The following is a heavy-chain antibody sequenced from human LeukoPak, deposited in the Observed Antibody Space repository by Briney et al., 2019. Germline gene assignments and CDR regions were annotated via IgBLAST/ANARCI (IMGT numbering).Heavy chain of an antibody. D-gene: IGHD6-19*01. CDR2: IKRDGSEK. V-gene: IGHV3-7*01. J-gene: IGHJ6*02. CDR3: ARDLRIAVAGTHYYYYYGMDV. CDR1: GFTFSSYW. Sequence: GGSLRLSCAASGFTFSSYWMSWVRQAPGKGLEWVANIKRDGSEKYYVDSVKGRFTISRDNAKNSLYLQMNSLRAEDTAVYYCARDLRIAVAGTHYYYYYGMDVWGQGTTVTVSS.